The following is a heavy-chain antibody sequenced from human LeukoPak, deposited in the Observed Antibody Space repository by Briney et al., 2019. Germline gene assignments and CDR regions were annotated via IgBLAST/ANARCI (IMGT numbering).Heavy chain of an antibody. Sequence: SVKVSCKASGGTFSSYAISWVRQAPGQGLEWMGGIIPIFGTANCAQKFQGRVTITADESTSTAYMELSSLRSEDTAVYYCARGLGSSGWYNAFDIWGQGTMVTVSS. D-gene: IGHD6-19*01. CDR3: ARGLGSSGWYNAFDI. CDR2: IIPIFGTA. CDR1: GGTFSSYA. V-gene: IGHV1-69*01. J-gene: IGHJ3*02.